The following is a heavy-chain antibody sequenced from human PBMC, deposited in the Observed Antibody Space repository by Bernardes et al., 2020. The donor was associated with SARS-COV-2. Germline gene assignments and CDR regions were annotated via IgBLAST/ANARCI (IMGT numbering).Heavy chain of an antibody. J-gene: IGHJ6*02. CDR3: AKDQWLVKVRSYYGMDV. D-gene: IGHD6-19*01. CDR1: GFTFSSYA. Sequence: GGSLRLSCAASGFTFSSYAISWVRQSPGKGLEWVSAISGSGRSTYYADSVKGRFTISRDNSKNTLYLQMNSLRAEDTAVYYCAKDQWLVKVRSYYGMDVWGQGPTVTVSS. V-gene: IGHV3-23*01. CDR2: ISGSGRST.